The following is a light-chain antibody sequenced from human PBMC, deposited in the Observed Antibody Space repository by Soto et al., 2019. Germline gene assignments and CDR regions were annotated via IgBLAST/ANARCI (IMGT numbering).Light chain of an antibody. Sequence: DIQMPQSASSVSASVGDRVTITCRASQGISSWVAWYQQKPGKAPKLLIYAASSLQSGVPSRFRGSGSGTDFTLTISSLQPEDCATYYCQHLNGYPVTFGQGTRLEI. CDR2: AAS. CDR3: QHLNGYPVT. J-gene: IGKJ5*01. CDR1: QGISSW. V-gene: IGKV1-12*01.